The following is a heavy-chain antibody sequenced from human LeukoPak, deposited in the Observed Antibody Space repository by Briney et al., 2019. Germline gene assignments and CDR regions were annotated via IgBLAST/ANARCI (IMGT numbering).Heavy chain of an antibody. CDR3: AKDRTYDILTGYTFDY. CDR1: GFTFNTYS. D-gene: IGHD3-9*01. J-gene: IGHJ4*02. CDR2: INSGSTYK. V-gene: IGHV3-21*04. Sequence: GGSLRLSCAASGFTFNTYSMNWVRQAPGKGLEWVSSINSGSTYKYYADSVKGRFTVSRDNAKNSLYLQMNSLRAEDTALYYCAKDRTYDILTGYTFDYWGQGTLVTVSS.